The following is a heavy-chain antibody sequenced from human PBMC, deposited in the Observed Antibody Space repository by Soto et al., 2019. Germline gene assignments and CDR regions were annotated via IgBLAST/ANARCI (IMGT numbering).Heavy chain of an antibody. CDR2: IYSDDDK. J-gene: IGHJ4*02. CDR1: GFSLSSTRMA. Sequence: QITLKESGPTMVKPTQTLRLTCTFSGFSLSSTRMAVGWIRQPPGTALEWLAHIYSDDDKRYSPFLKSRLTITKDTSKNPVVLTMSNMDPVDTARYYCAHIVVAGLGYYFDYWCQGTLVTVSS. V-gene: IGHV2-5*02. CDR3: AHIVVAGLGYYFDY. D-gene: IGHD6-19*01.